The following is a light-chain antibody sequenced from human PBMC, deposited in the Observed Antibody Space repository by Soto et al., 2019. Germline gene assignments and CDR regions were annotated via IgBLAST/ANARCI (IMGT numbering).Light chain of an antibody. J-gene: IGKJ2*01. CDR3: QLHDPSLPGYT. CDR2: GVS. Sequence: EVLLTQSPGTLSLSPGERATLSCRTSQIVSSSHLAWYQQKSGHAPRLLIYGVSSRATGIPDRFSGRGSGTDFTLIISRLEPEDFAVYYCQLHDPSLPGYTFGQGTKLEIK. V-gene: IGKV3-20*01. CDR1: QIVSSSH.